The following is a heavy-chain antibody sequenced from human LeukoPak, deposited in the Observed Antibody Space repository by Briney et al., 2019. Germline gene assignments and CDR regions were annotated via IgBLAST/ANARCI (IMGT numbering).Heavy chain of an antibody. J-gene: IGHJ5*02. D-gene: IGHD6-19*01. CDR2: INPNSGGT. CDR1: GHTFTGYY. Sequence: ASVKVSCKASGHTFTGYYMHWVRQAPGQGLEWMGWINPNSGGTNYAQKFQGRVTMTRDTSISTAYMELSRLRSDDTAVYYCARVRSSGLTNWFDPWGQGTLVTVSS. V-gene: IGHV1-2*02. CDR3: ARVRSSGLTNWFDP.